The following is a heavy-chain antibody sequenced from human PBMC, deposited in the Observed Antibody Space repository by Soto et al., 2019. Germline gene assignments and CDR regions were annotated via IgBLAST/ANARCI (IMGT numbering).Heavy chain of an antibody. J-gene: IGHJ6*02. CDR2: ISWNSGSI. CDR3: AKDSNYYGMDV. V-gene: IGHV3-9*01. Sequence: PGGSLRLSCAASGFTFDDYAMHWVRQAPGKGLEWVSGISWNSGSIGYADSVKGRFTISRDNAKNSLYLQMNSLRAEDTALYYCAKDSNYYGMDVWGQGTTVTVSS. CDR1: GFTFDDYA.